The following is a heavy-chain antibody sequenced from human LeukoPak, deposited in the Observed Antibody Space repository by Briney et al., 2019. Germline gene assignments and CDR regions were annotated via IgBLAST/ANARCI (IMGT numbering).Heavy chain of an antibody. CDR2: IWYDGSNK. V-gene: IGHV3-33*01. CDR1: GFTLSSYG. J-gene: IGHJ4*02. D-gene: IGHD2-21*01. CDR3: ARAPCGGNCYSFDS. Sequence: PGGSLRLSCAASGFTLSSYGMHWVRQAPGKGREWVAIIWYDGSNKFYADSVKGRFTISRDNSKNTLYLQINSLRAEDTAVYYCARAPCGGNCYSFDSWGEGGLVTVSS.